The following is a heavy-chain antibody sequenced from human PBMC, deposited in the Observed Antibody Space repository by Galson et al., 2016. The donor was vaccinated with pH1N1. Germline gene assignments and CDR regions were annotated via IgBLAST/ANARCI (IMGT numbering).Heavy chain of an antibody. J-gene: IGHJ4*02. D-gene: IGHD4-17*01. CDR3: ARGKLVDGDYERFDY. Sequence: TLSLTCTVSGGSISSGGYYWSWIRQHPGKGLEWIGYIYYSGSTYYNPSLKSRVTISVDTSKNQFSLKLSSVTAADTAVYYCARGKLVDGDYERFDYWGQGTLVTVSS. V-gene: IGHV4-31*03. CDR1: GGSISSGGYY. CDR2: IYYSGST.